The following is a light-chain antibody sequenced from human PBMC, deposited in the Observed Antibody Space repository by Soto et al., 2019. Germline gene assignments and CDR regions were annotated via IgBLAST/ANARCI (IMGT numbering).Light chain of an antibody. V-gene: IGKV1-39*01. CDR2: GAS. J-gene: IGKJ2*01. Sequence: DIQMTQSPSSLSASVGDRVTITCRASQSIGNYLNWYQQKPGKAPTLLMYGASSLQGRVPSRFSGSGSGTDFTLTISSLQPEDFATYYCHQSYSPLPYTLGQGTKLEIK. CDR3: HQSYSPLPYT. CDR1: QSIGNY.